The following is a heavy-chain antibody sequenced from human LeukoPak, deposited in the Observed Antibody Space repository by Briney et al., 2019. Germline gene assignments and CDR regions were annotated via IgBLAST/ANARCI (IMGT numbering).Heavy chain of an antibody. J-gene: IGHJ6*02. CDR3: AKVRSPYYYYGMDV. CDR1: GFTFSSYG. Sequence: SGGSLRLSCAASGFTFSSYGMHWVRQAPGKGLEWVAVIWYDGSNKYYADSVKGRFTISRDNSKNTLYLQMNSLRAEDTAVYYCAKVRSPYYYYGMDVWGQGTTVTVSS. CDR2: IWYDGSNK. D-gene: IGHD6-13*01. V-gene: IGHV3-30*02.